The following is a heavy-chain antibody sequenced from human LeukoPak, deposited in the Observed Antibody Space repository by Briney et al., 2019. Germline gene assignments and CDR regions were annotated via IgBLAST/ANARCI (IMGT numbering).Heavy chain of an antibody. J-gene: IGHJ3*02. CDR1: GGSFSGYY. CDR2: IYYSGST. D-gene: IGHD3-22*01. Sequence: SETLSLTCAVYGGSFSGYYWSWIRQPPGKGLEWIGSIYYSGSTYYNPSLKSRVTISVDTSKNQFSLKLSSVTAADTAVYYCSYYYDSSGYYTAFDIWGQGTMVTVSS. V-gene: IGHV4-34*01. CDR3: SYYYDSSGYYTAFDI.